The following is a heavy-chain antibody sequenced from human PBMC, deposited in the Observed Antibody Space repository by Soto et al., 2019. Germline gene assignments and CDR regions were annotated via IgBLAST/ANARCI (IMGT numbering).Heavy chain of an antibody. CDR1: GGSISDGYY. Sequence: QVQLQESGPGLVKHSQTLSLTCTVSGGSISDGYYWSWIRQHPGKGLEWIGSISDSGSTSYNPSLKSRLTISVDTSKNQFSLNLRSVTAADTAVYYCARRDRSGFSYWLDTWGQGTLVTVSS. D-gene: IGHD3-22*01. CDR3: ARRDRSGFSYWLDT. CDR2: ISDSGST. J-gene: IGHJ5*02. V-gene: IGHV4-31*03.